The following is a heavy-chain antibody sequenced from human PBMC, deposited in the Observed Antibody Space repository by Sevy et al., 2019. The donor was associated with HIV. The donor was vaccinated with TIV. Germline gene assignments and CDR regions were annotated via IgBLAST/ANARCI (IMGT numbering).Heavy chain of an antibody. J-gene: IGHJ4*02. D-gene: IGHD3-10*01. Sequence: ASVKVSCKAXGXTFTGYYMHWVRQAPGQGLEWMGWINPNSGGTNYAQKFQGRVTMTRDTSISTAYMELSRLRSDDTAVYYXARGGSXXYGXGSYGYYFDXXGQGTLVTVSS. V-gene: IGHV1-2*02. CDR1: GXTFTGYY. CDR2: INPNSGGT. CDR3: ARGGSXXYGXGSYGYYFDX.